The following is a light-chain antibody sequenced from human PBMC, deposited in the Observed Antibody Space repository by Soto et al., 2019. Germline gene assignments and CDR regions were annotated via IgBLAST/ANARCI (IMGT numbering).Light chain of an antibody. V-gene: IGKV3-11*01. CDR1: QSVDRY. Sequence: EIVLTQSPATLSLSPGERATLSCTASQSVDRYLAWYQQKPGQPPRLLIYDASNRATGIPARFSGSGSETDFTLTISSLEPEDFAVYYCQKRDNRVCAFVQGTKLEIK. CDR3: QKRDNRVCA. J-gene: IGKJ2*01. CDR2: DAS.